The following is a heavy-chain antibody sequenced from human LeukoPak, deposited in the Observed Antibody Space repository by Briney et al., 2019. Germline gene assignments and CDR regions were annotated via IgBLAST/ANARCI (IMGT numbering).Heavy chain of an antibody. CDR1: GYTFTGYY. CDR3: ARERESSSYSSLDP. V-gene: IGHV1-2*02. Sequence: ASVKVSCKAFGYTFTGYYMHWVRHAPGQGLEWMGWINPNIGGTEYAQKFQGRVTMTRDTSISTLYMDLSRLTSDDTAVYYCARERESSSYSSLDPWGQGTLVTVSS. CDR2: INPNIGGT. D-gene: IGHD3-22*01. J-gene: IGHJ5*02.